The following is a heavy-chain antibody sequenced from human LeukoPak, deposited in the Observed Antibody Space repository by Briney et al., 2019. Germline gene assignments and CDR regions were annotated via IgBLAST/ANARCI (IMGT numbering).Heavy chain of an antibody. Sequence: PSETLSLTCTVSGGSISSSSSYWGWIRRPPGKGLEWIGSIHYSGSTYYNPSLKSRVTIAVDTSKKQFSLKMSSVTAADTAVYYCARQMHRVTMPSYYFDYWGQGTLVTVSS. CDR1: GGSISSSSSY. D-gene: IGHD3-10*01. CDR3: ARQMHRVTMPSYYFDY. V-gene: IGHV4-39*01. J-gene: IGHJ4*02. CDR2: IHYSGST.